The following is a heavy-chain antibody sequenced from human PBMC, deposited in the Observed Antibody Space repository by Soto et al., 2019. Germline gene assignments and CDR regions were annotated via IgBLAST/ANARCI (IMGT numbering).Heavy chain of an antibody. V-gene: IGHV3-74*01. CDR3: ARGPRVSSTGTGAH. D-gene: IGHD1-1*01. CDR1: GFTFSAYW. Sequence: LRLSCAVSGFTFSAYWMHWVRQVPGKGLTWVSRISDDGSTATYADSVKGRFVISRDNAKNSLYLEMNTLRVDDSGLYYCARGPRVSSTGTGAHWGRGTLVTVSS. J-gene: IGHJ4*02. CDR2: ISDDGSTA.